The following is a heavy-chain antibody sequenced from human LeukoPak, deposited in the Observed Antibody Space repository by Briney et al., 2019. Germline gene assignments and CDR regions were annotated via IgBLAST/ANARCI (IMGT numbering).Heavy chain of an antibody. D-gene: IGHD6-13*01. J-gene: IGHJ4*02. CDR3: ARDWGMIGAAADY. V-gene: IGHV3-30-3*01. CDR2: ISYDGSNK. CDR1: GFTFSSFA. Sequence: QPGGSLRLSCAASGFTFSSFAMHWARQAPGKGLEWVAIISYDGSNKYYADSVKGRFTISRDNSKNTLYLQMNSLRTEDTAVYYCARDWGMIGAAADYWGQGTLVTVSS.